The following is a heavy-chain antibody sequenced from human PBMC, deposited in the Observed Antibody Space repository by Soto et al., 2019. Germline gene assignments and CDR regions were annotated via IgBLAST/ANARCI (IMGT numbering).Heavy chain of an antibody. Sequence: XSVKVSCKASGYTFSSYGITWVRQAPGQGLEWMGWISAYNGNTNYAQKLQGTVTMTTDTSTSTAYMELRSLRSDDTAVYYCARGGSFNYFDYWGQGTLVTVSS. CDR1: GYTFSSYG. CDR3: ARGGSFNYFDY. J-gene: IGHJ4*02. D-gene: IGHD6-19*01. V-gene: IGHV1-18*01. CDR2: ISAYNGNT.